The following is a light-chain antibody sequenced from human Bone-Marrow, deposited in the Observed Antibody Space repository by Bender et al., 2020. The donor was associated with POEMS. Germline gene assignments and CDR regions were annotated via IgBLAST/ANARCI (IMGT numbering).Light chain of an antibody. CDR3: AVWDDSLNGWV. Sequence: QSVLTQPPSASGTPGQRVTISCSGGSSIIGAHAVNWYQHLPRTAPKLLIYSSHRRPSEVPDRFYGSRSGTSASLAISGLQSEDEADYYCAVWDDSLNGWVFGGGTKLTVL. CDR1: SSIIGAHA. CDR2: SSH. V-gene: IGLV1-44*01. J-gene: IGLJ3*02.